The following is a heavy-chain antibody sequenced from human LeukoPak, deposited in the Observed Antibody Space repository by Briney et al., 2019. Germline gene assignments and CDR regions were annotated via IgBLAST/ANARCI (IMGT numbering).Heavy chain of an antibody. D-gene: IGHD2/OR15-2a*01. CDR1: GGSISSYY. CDR2: IYYSGST. J-gene: IGHJ5*02. CDR3: ARIVGLPYNWFDP. V-gene: IGHV4-59*06. Sequence: PSETLSLTCTVSGGSISSYYWSWIRQHPGKGLEWIGYIYYSGSTYYNPSLKSRVTISVDTSKNQFSLKLSSVTAADTAVYYCARIVGLPYNWFDPWGQGTLVTVSS.